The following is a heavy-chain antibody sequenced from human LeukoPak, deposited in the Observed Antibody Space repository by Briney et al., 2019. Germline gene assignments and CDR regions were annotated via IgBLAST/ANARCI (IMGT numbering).Heavy chain of an antibody. CDR2: IWPDGSNR. V-gene: IGHV3-33*01. CDR1: GFTFSSYG. D-gene: IGHD1-26*01. CDR3: ARQFDGSHPNAFDI. Sequence: PGGSLRLSCAASGFTFSSYGMHWVRQAPGKGLEWVAYIWPDGSNRDHGDAVKGRFTISRDNSKNTLYLQMASLRVEDTAVYYCARQFDGSHPNAFDIWGQGTMVTVSS. J-gene: IGHJ3*02.